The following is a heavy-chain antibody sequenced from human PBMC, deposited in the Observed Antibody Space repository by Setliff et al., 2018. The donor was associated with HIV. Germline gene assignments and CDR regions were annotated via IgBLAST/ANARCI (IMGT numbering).Heavy chain of an antibody. CDR3: ARHESGRSSSWSNFDY. CDR2: IYYSGST. Sequence: PSETLSLTCTVSGGSISSRSYYWGWIRQPPGKGLEWIGSIYYSGSTYYNPSLKSRVTISVDTSKNQFSLKLSSVTAADTAVYYCARHESGRSSSWSNFDYWGQGTLVTVSS. J-gene: IGHJ4*02. D-gene: IGHD6-13*01. CDR1: GGSISSRSYY. V-gene: IGHV4-39*01.